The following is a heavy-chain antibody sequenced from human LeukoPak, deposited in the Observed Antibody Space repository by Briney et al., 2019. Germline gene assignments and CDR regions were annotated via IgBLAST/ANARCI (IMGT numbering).Heavy chain of an antibody. CDR1: GFIFSSYI. D-gene: IGHD4-17*01. J-gene: IGHJ4*02. CDR3: AKLYNDYGDENFHY. Sequence: GGSLRLSCAASGFIFSSYIMSWVRLAPGKGLEWVSAISGSGGSTYYADSVKGRFTISRDNSKNTLYLQKNSLRAEDAAVYYCAKLYNDYGDENFHYWGQGTLVTVSS. CDR2: ISGSGGST. V-gene: IGHV3-23*01.